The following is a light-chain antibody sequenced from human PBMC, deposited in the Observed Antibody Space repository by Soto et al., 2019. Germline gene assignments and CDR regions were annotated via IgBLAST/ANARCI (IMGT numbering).Light chain of an antibody. CDR2: DTS. V-gene: IGKV3D-20*01. CDR1: QSVVGGY. J-gene: IGKJ1*01. Sequence: DILLTQSPATLSLSPGDRVTLSWGASQSVVGGYFAWYQQKPGLAPRLIIYDTSIRASGIPDRISGSGSGTQFTLTISRMEPEDFAVYYCQQYGTSPSFGQGTKVDMK. CDR3: QQYGTSPS.